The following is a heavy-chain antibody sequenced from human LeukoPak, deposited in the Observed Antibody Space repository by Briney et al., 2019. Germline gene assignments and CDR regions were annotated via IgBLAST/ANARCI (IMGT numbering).Heavy chain of an antibody. V-gene: IGHV3-30*18. CDR3: AKDDRGNEAPFDY. CDR2: ISYDGTNK. CDR1: GFTFSNYD. J-gene: IGHJ4*02. Sequence: GGSLRLSCAASGFTFSNYDMHWVRQTPGKGLEWVAVISYDGTNKYYADSVKGRFTISRDNSKNTLHLQMNSLRAEDTAVYYCAKDDRGNEAPFDYWGQGTLVTVSS.